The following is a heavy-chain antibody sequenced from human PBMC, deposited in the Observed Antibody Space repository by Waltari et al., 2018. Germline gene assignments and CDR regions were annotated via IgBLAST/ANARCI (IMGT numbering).Heavy chain of an antibody. D-gene: IGHD3-10*01. CDR3: ARVRDYYYGSGSYYLDY. CDR2: CNLKSGGT. Sequence: QVQLVQSGAEVKKPGASVKVSCKASGYTFTGYYMHWVRQAPGQGLEWEGGCNLKSGGTKYAQKFQGRVTMTMDTAISTAYMELSRLRSDDTAVYYCARVRDYYYGSGSYYLDYWGQGTLVTVSS. J-gene: IGHJ4*02. CDR1: GYTFTGYY. V-gene: IGHV1-2*02.